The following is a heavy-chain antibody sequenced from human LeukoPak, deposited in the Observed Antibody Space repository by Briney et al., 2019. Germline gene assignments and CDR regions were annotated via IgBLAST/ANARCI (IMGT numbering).Heavy chain of an antibody. D-gene: IGHD3-3*01. CDR1: GFTFSSYS. Sequence: GGSLRLSCAASGFTFSSYSMNWVRQAPGKGLEWVSFITGSSGTIHYADPVKGRFTISRDNAKNSLYLEMNSLRAEDTAVYYCARVRSGYYKDYWGQGTLVTVSS. CDR3: ARVRSGYYKDY. J-gene: IGHJ4*02. V-gene: IGHV3-48*01. CDR2: ITGSSGTI.